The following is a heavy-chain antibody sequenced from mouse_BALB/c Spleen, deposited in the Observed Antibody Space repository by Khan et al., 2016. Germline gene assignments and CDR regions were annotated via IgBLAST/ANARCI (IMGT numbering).Heavy chain of an antibody. CDR1: GFSLTNSG. CDR3: ARDDQDFDAWFAA. J-gene: IGHJ3*01. Sequence: QVQLQQSGPGLVAPSQSLSITCTVSGFSLTNSGVHWVRQPPRKGLDWLGVIWAGGSTDYNSALMSRLSITRDTTQNQVFLKMNSLQTDDTAIYYCARDDQDFDAWFAAWGQGTLVTVSA. V-gene: IGHV2-9*02. CDR2: IWAGGST.